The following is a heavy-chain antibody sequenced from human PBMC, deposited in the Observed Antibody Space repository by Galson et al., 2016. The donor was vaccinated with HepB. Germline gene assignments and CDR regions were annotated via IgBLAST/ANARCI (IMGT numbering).Heavy chain of an antibody. CDR1: GFTFSTYS. CDR2: LSGDSPYI. Sequence: SLRLSCAASGFTFSTYSMNWVRQAPGKGLEWVSSLSGDSPYIYHADSVKGRFTISRDNAKNSLYLQMNNVRAEDTAVYYCARDLRGMIRFFDWSTHFDSWGQGTLVTVSS. CDR3: ARDLRGMIRFFDWSTHFDS. J-gene: IGHJ4*02. D-gene: IGHD3-9*01. V-gene: IGHV3-21*01.